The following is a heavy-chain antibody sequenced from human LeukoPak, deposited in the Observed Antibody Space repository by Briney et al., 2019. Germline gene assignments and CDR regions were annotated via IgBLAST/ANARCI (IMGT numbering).Heavy chain of an antibody. CDR1: GFTFSTYA. D-gene: IGHD6-19*01. CDR3: TKDRRQWVVPYFDS. V-gene: IGHV3-23*01. CDR2: ISSGGNA. Sequence: GGSLRLSCAASGFTFSTYAMSWVRHTPGKGLEWVSGISSGGNAQYTDSVKGRFTVSRDNSKNTLHLQMDSLRAEDTAIYYCTKDRRQWVVPYFDSWGQGTVVTVSS. J-gene: IGHJ4*02.